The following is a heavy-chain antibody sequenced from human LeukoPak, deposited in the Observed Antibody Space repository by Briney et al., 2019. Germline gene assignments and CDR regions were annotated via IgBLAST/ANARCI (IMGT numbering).Heavy chain of an antibody. Sequence: GGSLRLSCAPSGFTLSNAAMRWVRQAPGEGLESGSSISDSGDNTYSADSVRGRFTISRDNSKNTLYLQMNSLTAEDTAVYYCAKDEGAFLIAAQGGNAFDIWGQGTMVTVSS. CDR2: ISDSGDNT. J-gene: IGHJ3*02. CDR1: GFTLSNAA. D-gene: IGHD6-13*01. CDR3: AKDEGAFLIAAQGGNAFDI. V-gene: IGHV3-23*01.